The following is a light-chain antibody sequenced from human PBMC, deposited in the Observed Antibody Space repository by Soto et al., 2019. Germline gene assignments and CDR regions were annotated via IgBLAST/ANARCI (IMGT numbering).Light chain of an antibody. Sequence: EIVLTQSPGTLSLSRGERASLSCRASQSVSSSYLAWYQQKPGQAPRLLIYGASSRATGIPDRFSGSGSGTDFTLTISRLEPEDFAVYYCQQYGSSRETLGQGTKVDI. CDR1: QSVSSSY. J-gene: IGKJ1*01. V-gene: IGKV3-20*01. CDR3: QQYGSSRET. CDR2: GAS.